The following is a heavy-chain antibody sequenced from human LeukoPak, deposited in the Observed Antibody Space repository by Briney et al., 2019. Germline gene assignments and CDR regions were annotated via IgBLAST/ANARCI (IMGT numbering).Heavy chain of an antibody. CDR2: FDPEDDET. J-gene: IGHJ4*02. CDR3: ARWDYYDTSAYSGDFDY. Sequence: ASVKVSCKVSGYTLTELSIHWVRQALGKGLEWMGGFDPEDDETIYAQKFQGRVTLTEDTSTDTAHMELSSLRSDDTAVYYCARWDYYDTSAYSGDFDYWGQGTLVTVSS. D-gene: IGHD3-22*01. V-gene: IGHV1-24*01. CDR1: GYTLTELS.